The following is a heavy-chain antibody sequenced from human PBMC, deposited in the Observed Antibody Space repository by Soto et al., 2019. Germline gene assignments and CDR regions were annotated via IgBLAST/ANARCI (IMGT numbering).Heavy chain of an antibody. D-gene: IGHD2-21*02. J-gene: IGHJ6*03. Sequence: QVQLVQSGAEVQKPGSSLRVSCEASGGTLSSYTFNWVRQAPGQGLEWMGRIIPVLNITNYAQNFKGRVTITADKSTSTVYMELSSLGSDDSAIYYCARGVWVTDGGMNYYYYYMDVWGKGSTVTVSS. CDR1: GGTLSSYT. CDR3: ARGVWVTDGGMNYYYYYMDV. CDR2: IIPVLNIT. V-gene: IGHV1-69*02.